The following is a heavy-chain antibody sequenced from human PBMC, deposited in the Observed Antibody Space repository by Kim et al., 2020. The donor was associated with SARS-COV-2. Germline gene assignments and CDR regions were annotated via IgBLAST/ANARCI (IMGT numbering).Heavy chain of an antibody. CDR2: IYYSGST. Sequence: SETLSLTCTVPGGSSSSYYWSWIRQPPGKGLEWIGYIYYSGSTNYNPSHKSRVTISVDTSKNQFSLNLSSVTAADTAVYYCARRGSSSWDSGWFVPWGQVTLVTVSS. D-gene: IGHD6-13*01. J-gene: IGHJ5*02. CDR3: ARRGSSSWDSGWFVP. CDR1: GGSSSSYY. V-gene: IGHV4-59*13.